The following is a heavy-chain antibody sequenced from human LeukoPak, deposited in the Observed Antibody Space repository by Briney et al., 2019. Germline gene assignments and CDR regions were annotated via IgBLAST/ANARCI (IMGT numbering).Heavy chain of an antibody. CDR2: ISYDGTNK. D-gene: IGHD7-27*01. J-gene: IGHJ4*02. CDR1: GFSFSSYA. V-gene: IGHV3-30*04. Sequence: SGGSLRLSCAASGFSFSSYAMNWVRQAPGKGLEWLAIISYDGTNKYYADSVKGRFTISRDNSKNTLYLQMNSLRVEDTAAYYCAKDLLNWEFDYWGQGTLVTVSS. CDR3: AKDLLNWEFDY.